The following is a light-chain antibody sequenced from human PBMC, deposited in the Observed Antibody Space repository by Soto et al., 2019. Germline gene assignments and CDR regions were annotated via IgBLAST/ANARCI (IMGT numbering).Light chain of an antibody. CDR1: SSDVGGSDY. J-gene: IGLJ2*01. Sequence: QSALTQPASVSGSPGQSITISCSGTSSDVGGSDYVSWYQQHPGEAPQLMIYDVSYRPSWISNRFSGSKSGNTASLTISGLQAEDEAEYFCSSYTSSAPGVLFGGGTQLTVL. CDR3: SSYTSSAPGVL. CDR2: DVS. V-gene: IGLV2-14*03.